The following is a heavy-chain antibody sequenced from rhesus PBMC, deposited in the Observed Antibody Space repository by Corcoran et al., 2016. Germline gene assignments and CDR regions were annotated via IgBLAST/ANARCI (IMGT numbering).Heavy chain of an antibody. V-gene: IGHV4-106*01. CDR1: GGSISDSYY. CDR2: IYGGCGRT. Sequence: QVQLQESGPGLVKPSETLSLTCAVSGGSISDSYYWSWIRQPPGKGLEWIGYIYGGCGRTYYHPSLKSRVTISTDTSKNQFSLKLSSVTAADTAVYYCARDEIQWYPIDYWGQGVLVTVSS. D-gene: IGHD5-24*01. J-gene: IGHJ4*01. CDR3: ARDEIQWYPIDY.